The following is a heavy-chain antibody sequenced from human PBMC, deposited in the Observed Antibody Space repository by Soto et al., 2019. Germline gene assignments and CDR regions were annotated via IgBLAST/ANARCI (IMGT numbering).Heavy chain of an antibody. J-gene: IGHJ4*02. Sequence: VQLLDSGGGLVQPGGSLRLSCAASGFIFSNYVMSWVRQAPGKGLEWVSSISDSGGTSYYADSVKGRFTISRDNSKNTLYLQMNSLRAEDTAIYYCAKRPRALLTFDYWGQGTLVTVSS. V-gene: IGHV3-23*01. CDR3: AKRPRALLTFDY. D-gene: IGHD1-26*01. CDR1: GFIFSNYV. CDR2: ISDSGGTS.